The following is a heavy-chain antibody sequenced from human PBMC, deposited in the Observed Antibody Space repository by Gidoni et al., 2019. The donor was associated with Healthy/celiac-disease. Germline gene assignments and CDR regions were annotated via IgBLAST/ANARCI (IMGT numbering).Heavy chain of an antibody. CDR1: GFPFRSYA. Sequence: EVQLLESGGGLVPPAGSLRLSFSASGFPFRSYAMSWVRQAPGKGLEWVSAISGSGGSTYYADSVKGRFTISRDNSKNTLYLQMNSLRAEDTAVYYCAKGKDIVVVPKYNWFDPWGQGTLVTVSS. J-gene: IGHJ5*02. D-gene: IGHD2-2*01. CDR3: AKGKDIVVVPKYNWFDP. V-gene: IGHV3-23*01. CDR2: ISGSGGST.